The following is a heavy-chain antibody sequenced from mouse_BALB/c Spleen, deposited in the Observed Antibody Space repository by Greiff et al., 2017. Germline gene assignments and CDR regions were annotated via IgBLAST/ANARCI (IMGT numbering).Heavy chain of an antibody. J-gene: IGHJ2*01. CDR3: ASYRYDGYFDY. CDR2: IYPGSGNT. Sequence: QVQLQQSGPELVKPGASVKLSCKASGYTFTDYYINWVKQKPGQGLEWIGWIYPGSGNTKYNEKFKGKATLTVDTSSSTAYMQLSSLTSEDTAVYFCASYRYDGYFDYWGQGTTLTVSS. V-gene: IGHV1-84*02. D-gene: IGHD2-14*01. CDR1: GYTFTDYY.